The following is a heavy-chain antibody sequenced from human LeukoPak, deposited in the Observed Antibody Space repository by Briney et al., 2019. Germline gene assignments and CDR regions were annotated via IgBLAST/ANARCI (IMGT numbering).Heavy chain of an antibody. J-gene: IGHJ3*02. CDR1: GYTLTAYY. CDR3: ARPYYESSGLYVDAFDI. Sequence: EASVKVSCKASGYTLTAYYLHWVRQAPGQGLEWMGRINPNSGGTTYAKKFQGRVTMTRDTSIGTAYMELSSLRSDDTAVYYCARPYYESSGLYVDAFDIWGQGTMVTVSS. V-gene: IGHV1-2*06. CDR2: INPNSGGT. D-gene: IGHD3-22*01.